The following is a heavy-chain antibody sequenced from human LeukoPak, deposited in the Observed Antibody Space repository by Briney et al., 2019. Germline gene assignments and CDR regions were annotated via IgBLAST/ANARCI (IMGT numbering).Heavy chain of an antibody. J-gene: IGHJ4*02. CDR2: INPNSGGT. Sequence: ASVKVSCKASGYTFTGYYMHWERQAPGQGLEWMGWINPNSGGTNYAQKFQGRVTMTRDTSISTAYMELSRLRSDDTAVYYCASGAVYTAMVPDPLDYWGQGTLVTVSS. V-gene: IGHV1-2*02. CDR3: ASGAVYTAMVPDPLDY. D-gene: IGHD5-18*01. CDR1: GYTFTGYY.